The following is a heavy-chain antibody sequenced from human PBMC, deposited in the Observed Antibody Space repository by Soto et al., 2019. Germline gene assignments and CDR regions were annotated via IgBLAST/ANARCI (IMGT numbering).Heavy chain of an antibody. J-gene: IGHJ4*02. V-gene: IGHV4-34*12. CDR2: IFHGGST. Sequence: SETLSLTCAVYDTSFSGYYWSWIRQPPGKGLEWIGEIFHGGSTDYSPPLKSRVTISVDTSKNQFSLELSSVTAADTAVYYCARPHYDSNTFYSFFDYWGQGTLVTVSS. CDR1: DTSFSGYY. D-gene: IGHD3-22*01. CDR3: ARPHYDSNTFYSFFDY.